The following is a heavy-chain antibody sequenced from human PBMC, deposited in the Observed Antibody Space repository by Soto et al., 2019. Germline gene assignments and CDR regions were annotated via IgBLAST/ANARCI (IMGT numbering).Heavy chain of an antibody. CDR1: GFTFDDYA. CDR3: AKDMAPGTGYFGWFDP. V-gene: IGHV3-9*01. D-gene: IGHD3-9*01. J-gene: IGHJ5*02. CDR2: ISWNSGSI. Sequence: DVQLVESGGGLVQPGRSLRLSCAASGFTFDDYAMHWVRQAPGKGLEWVSGISWNSGSIGYADSVKGRFTISRDNAKNSLYLQMNSLRAEDTALYYCAKDMAPGTGYFGWFDPWGQGTLVTVSS.